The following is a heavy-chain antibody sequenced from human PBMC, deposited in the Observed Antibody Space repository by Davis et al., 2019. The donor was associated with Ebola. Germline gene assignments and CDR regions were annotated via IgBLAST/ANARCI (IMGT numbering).Heavy chain of an antibody. Sequence: GGSLRLSCAASGFTFSSYSMNWVRQAPGKGLEWVSSISSSSSYIYYADSVKGRFTISRDNAKNSLYLQMNSLRAEDTAVYYCARDGHNSWYFDLWAVAPWSLSPQ. CDR1: GFTFSSYS. V-gene: IGHV3-21*01. CDR3: ARDGHNSWYFDL. J-gene: IGHJ2*01. CDR2: ISSSSSYI. D-gene: IGHD1-20*01.